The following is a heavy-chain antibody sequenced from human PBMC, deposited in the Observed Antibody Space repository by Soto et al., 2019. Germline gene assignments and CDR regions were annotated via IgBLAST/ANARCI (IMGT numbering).Heavy chain of an antibody. CDR2: IYWDDDK. J-gene: IGHJ4*02. V-gene: IGHV2-5*02. D-gene: IGHD4-17*01. CDR1: GFSLSTYDMG. CDR3: AHAGDYDLLTFDH. Sequence: SGPTLVNPTETLTLTCDFSGFSLSTYDMGVAWIRQPPGKALEWLALIYWDDDKRYSPSLKDRLAISKDTSSNQVVLTITNMDPGDTATYFCAHAGDYDLLTFDHWGPGTLVTVSS.